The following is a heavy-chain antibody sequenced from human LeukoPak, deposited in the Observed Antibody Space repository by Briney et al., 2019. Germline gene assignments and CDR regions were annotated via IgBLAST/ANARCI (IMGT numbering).Heavy chain of an antibody. Sequence: GGSLRLSCAASGFTFSSFYMHWVRQAPGQGLEYVSSVSISGDRTHYASSVKGRFTISRDNSKNTLYLQMGSLRAEDMALYYCARDRLGSGWSFDYWGQGTLVTVSS. D-gene: IGHD6-19*01. CDR2: VSISGDRT. CDR1: GFTFSSFY. V-gene: IGHV3-64*01. J-gene: IGHJ4*02. CDR3: ARDRLGSGWSFDY.